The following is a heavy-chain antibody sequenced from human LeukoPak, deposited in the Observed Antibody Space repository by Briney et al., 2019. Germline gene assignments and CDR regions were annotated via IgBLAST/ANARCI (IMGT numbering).Heavy chain of an antibody. CDR2: LNPNSGGT. Sequence: ASVQVSCKASGYTFTGYYIHWVRQAPGQGLEWMGWLNPNSGGTNYAQKFQGRLTMTRDTSISTAYMELSSLRSDDTAVYFCARPKEAATTFRAFDIWGQGTMVTVSS. D-gene: IGHD2-15*01. J-gene: IGHJ3*02. CDR1: GYTFTGYY. V-gene: IGHV1-2*02. CDR3: ARPKEAATTFRAFDI.